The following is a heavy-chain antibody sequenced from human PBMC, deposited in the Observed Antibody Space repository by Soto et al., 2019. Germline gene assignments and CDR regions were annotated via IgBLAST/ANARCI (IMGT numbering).Heavy chain of an antibody. J-gene: IGHJ4*02. CDR2: VSISGGST. CDR3: ATSVGIGCTGGSCYSFDY. D-gene: IGHD2-15*01. CDR1: GFTFSNYA. V-gene: IGHV3-23*01. Sequence: EVQLLESGGGLVQPGGPLRLSCAASGFTFSNYAMSWVRQAPGKGLEWVSAVSISGGSTYYADSVKGRFTISRDNSKNTLCLQMNSLRAEDTAIYYCATSVGIGCTGGSCYSFDYWGQGTLVTVSS.